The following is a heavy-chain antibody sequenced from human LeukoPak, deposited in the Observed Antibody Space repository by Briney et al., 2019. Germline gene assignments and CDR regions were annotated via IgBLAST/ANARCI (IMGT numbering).Heavy chain of an antibody. CDR3: AREVAAGSYRGFDY. V-gene: IGHV4-31*03. D-gene: IGHD6-19*01. J-gene: IGHJ4*01. CDR2: IYYSGST. Sequence: PSETLSLTCTVSGGSISSGGYYWSWIRQHPGKGLEWIGYIYYSGSTYYNPSPKSRVTMSVDTSKNQFSLKVNYVTAAGTATYYCAREVAAGSYRGFDYWGQGTLVTVSS. CDR1: GGSISSGGYY.